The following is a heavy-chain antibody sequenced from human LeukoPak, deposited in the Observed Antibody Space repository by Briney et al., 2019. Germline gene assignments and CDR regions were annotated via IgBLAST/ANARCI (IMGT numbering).Heavy chain of an antibody. CDR3: ARDRAYDHSGYPMFSP. CDR1: GYTLSDFH. Sequence: PRASVKVSCKASGYTLSDFHIQWVRQAPGQGLEWMGTINPNTGATVYAQKFQGRVTITRDTSINTAYMDLSRLTSDDTAFYYRARDRAYDHSGYPMFSPWGQGTLVTVSS. J-gene: IGHJ5*02. V-gene: IGHV1-2*02. CDR2: INPNTGAT. D-gene: IGHD3-22*01.